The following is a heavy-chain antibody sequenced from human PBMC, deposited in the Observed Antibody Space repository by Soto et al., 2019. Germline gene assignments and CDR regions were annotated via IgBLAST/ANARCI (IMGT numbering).Heavy chain of an antibody. CDR2: IYYSGST. CDR3: AKSYYDFWSGYYGWFDP. D-gene: IGHD3-3*01. CDR1: GGSISSYY. V-gene: IGHV4-59*08. Sequence: PSETLSLTCTVSGGSISSYYWSWIRQPPGKGLEWIGYIYYSGSTNYNPSLKSRVTISVDTSKNQFSLKLSSVTAADTAVYYCAKSYYDFWSGYYGWFDPWGQGTLVTVSS. J-gene: IGHJ5*02.